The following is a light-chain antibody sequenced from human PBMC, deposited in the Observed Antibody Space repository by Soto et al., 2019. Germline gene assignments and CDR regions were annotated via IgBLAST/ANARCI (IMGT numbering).Light chain of an antibody. Sequence: QSVLTQPPSASGSPGQSVTISCTGTKNDIGVYDFVSWYQHHPGKAPRLIIYEVVQLPSGVPDRFSGSKSGNTASLTVSGLQSADEADYFGKSYAGINTSFFGSGTKHTVL. J-gene: IGLJ1*01. CDR1: KNDIGVYDF. CDR3: KSYAGINTSF. CDR2: EVV. V-gene: IGLV2-8*01.